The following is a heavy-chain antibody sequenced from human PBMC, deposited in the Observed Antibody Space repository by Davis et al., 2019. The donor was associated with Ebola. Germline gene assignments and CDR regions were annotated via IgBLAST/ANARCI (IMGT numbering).Heavy chain of an antibody. D-gene: IGHD2-2*01. V-gene: IGHV3-21*01. CDR3: ARASGYCSSTSCYQSDY. CDR1: GFTFSSYS. Sequence: PGGSLRLSCAASGFTFSSYSMNWVRQAPGKGLEWVSSISSSSSYIYYADSVKGRFTISRDNAKNSLYLQMNSLRAEDTAVYYCARASGYCSSTSCYQSDYWGQGTLVTVSS. J-gene: IGHJ4*02. CDR2: ISSSSSYI.